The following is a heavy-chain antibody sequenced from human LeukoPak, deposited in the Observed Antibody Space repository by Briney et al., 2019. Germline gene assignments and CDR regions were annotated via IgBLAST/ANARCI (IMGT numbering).Heavy chain of an antibody. CDR3: AKERSSAIDY. D-gene: IGHD2-15*01. CDR1: GFKFDDYA. V-gene: IGHV3-9*01. Sequence: GGSLRLSCAASGFKFDDYAMHGVRQVPGRGLEWVSGISWNSGLIDYADSVKGRFSISRDNAKNSLYLQMNSLKAEDTALYYCAKERSSAIDYWGQGTLVTVSS. CDR2: ISWNSGLI. J-gene: IGHJ4*02.